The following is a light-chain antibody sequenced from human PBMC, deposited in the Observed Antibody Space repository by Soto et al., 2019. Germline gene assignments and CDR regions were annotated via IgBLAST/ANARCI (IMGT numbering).Light chain of an antibody. Sequence: DIQMTQSPSALSASLGDRVTITCRASQGINNFLAWVQQKPGKVPQRLIYSASSLQSGVPSRFSGSGSGTEFTLTVSSLQPEDFATYYCLQHNDYPYSFGQGTKLEIK. CDR1: QGINNF. CDR2: SAS. J-gene: IGKJ2*03. V-gene: IGKV1-17*03. CDR3: LQHNDYPYS.